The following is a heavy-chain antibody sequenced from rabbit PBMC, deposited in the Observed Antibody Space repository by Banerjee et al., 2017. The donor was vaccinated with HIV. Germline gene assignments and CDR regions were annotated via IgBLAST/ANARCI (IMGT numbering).Heavy chain of an antibody. CDR3: ARGGVGSTGYTYAFDP. CDR2: INTISGDT. CDR1: GIDFSSYG. V-gene: IGHV1S45*01. D-gene: IGHD1-1*01. J-gene: IGHJ2*01. Sequence: QEQLVESGGGLVTLGGSLKLSCKASGIDFSSYGISWVRQAPGKGLEWIACINTISGDTVYATWAKGRFTISKASWTTVTLQMTSLTAADTATYFCARGGVGSTGYTYAFDPWGPGTLVTVS.